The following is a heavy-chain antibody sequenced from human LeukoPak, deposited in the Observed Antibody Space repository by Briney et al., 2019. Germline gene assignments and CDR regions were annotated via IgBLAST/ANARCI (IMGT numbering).Heavy chain of an antibody. CDR3: AKDDAWLRFGE. Sequence: TGGTLRLSCAASGFTFSNHGMNWVRQAPGKGLEWVSGISPSADIKYYADSVKGLFTISRDNSKNMLYLEVISLTADDTAVYYCAKDDAWLRFGEWSQGTLVTVSS. CDR2: ISPSADIK. V-gene: IGHV3-23*01. J-gene: IGHJ4*02. D-gene: IGHD3-10*01. CDR1: GFTFSNHG.